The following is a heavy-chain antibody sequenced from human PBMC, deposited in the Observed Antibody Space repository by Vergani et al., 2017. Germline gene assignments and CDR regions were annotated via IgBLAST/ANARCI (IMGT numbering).Heavy chain of an antibody. V-gene: IGHV4-59*01. CDR2: IYYSGST. CDR1: GGSISSYY. CDR3: AREREYSSSGYGPRDGYGMDV. Sequence: VQLQESGPGLVKPSETLSLTCTVSGGSISSYYWSWIRQPPGKGLEWIGYIYYSGSTNYNPSLKSRVTIAVDTSKNQFSLKLSSVTAADTAVYYCAREREYSSSGYGPRDGYGMDVWVQGTTVTVSS. J-gene: IGHJ6*02. D-gene: IGHD6-13*01.